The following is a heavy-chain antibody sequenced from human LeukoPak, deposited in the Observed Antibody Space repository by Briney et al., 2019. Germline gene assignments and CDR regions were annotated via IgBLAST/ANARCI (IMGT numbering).Heavy chain of an antibody. V-gene: IGHV3-23*01. D-gene: IGHD6-13*01. Sequence: PGGSLRLPCAASGFTFGTYAMTWVRQAPGKGLEWVSALSGSGDNTFYADSVKGRFTISRDNSKNTLYLQMNSLRAEDTAVYYCAKDIAAAGTIWGQGTLVTVSS. CDR1: GFTFGTYA. CDR2: LSGSGDNT. CDR3: AKDIAAAGTI. J-gene: IGHJ4*02.